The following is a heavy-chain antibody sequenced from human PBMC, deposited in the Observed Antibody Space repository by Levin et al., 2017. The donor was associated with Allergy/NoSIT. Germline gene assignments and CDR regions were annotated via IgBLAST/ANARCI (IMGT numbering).Heavy chain of an antibody. CDR1: GGSISSSNW. CDR3: ARDSDSSGWYGDDAFDI. D-gene: IGHD6-19*01. CDR2: IYHSGST. V-gene: IGHV4-4*02. Sequence: SQTLSLTCAVSGGSISSSNWWSWVRQPPGKGLEWIGEIYHSGSTNYNPSLKSRVTISVDKSKNQFSLKLSSVTAADTAVYYCARDSDSSGWYGDDAFDIWGQGTMVTVSS. J-gene: IGHJ3*02.